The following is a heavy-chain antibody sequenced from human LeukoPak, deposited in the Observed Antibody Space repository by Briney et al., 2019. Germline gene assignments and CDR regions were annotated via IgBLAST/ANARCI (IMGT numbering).Heavy chain of an antibody. CDR1: GFSLNNYA. Sequence: GGSLRLSCVASGFSLNNYAMNWVRQAPGKGLEWVSLIIGSSGSTFYADSVKGRFTISRDKSKNTLYLQMNSLRAEDTAVYYCAKGAYDYIEIAYFDYWGQGSLVTVSS. CDR3: AKGAYDYIEIAYFDY. D-gene: IGHD5-12*01. CDR2: IIGSSGST. V-gene: IGHV3-23*01. J-gene: IGHJ4*02.